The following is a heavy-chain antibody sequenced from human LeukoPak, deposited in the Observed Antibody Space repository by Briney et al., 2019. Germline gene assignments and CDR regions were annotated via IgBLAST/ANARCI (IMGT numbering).Heavy chain of an antibody. CDR2: IQYDGNNE. CDR3: AKDNRRAHYGSGSFVDY. J-gene: IGHJ4*02. D-gene: IGHD3-10*01. Sequence: PGGSLRLSCAASGFSFSSYGMYWVRQAPGKGLEWVAFIQYDGNNEYYSDSVKGRFTISRDNSKNTLYLQMNSLRAEDTAVYYCAKDNRRAHYGSGSFVDYWGQGTLVTVSS. CDR1: GFSFSSYG. V-gene: IGHV3-30*02.